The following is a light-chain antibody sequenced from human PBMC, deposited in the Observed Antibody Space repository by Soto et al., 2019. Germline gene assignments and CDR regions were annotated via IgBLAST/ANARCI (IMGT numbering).Light chain of an antibody. Sequence: IQMTPSPSALAATAGDIGTTTFRASPSISSWLAWYQHKPGKAPKLLIYDASNLDSGVPSRFSGSGSGTEFSLTISNLQPDDCATYYCQQYENYWTFGQGTKGDIK. CDR3: QQYENYWT. V-gene: IGKV1-5*01. J-gene: IGKJ1*01. CDR2: DAS. CDR1: PSISSW.